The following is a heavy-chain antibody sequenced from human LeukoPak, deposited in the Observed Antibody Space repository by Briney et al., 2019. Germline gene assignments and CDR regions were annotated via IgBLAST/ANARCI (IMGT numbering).Heavy chain of an antibody. CDR1: GGSIS. J-gene: IGHJ5*02. D-gene: IGHD3-10*01. CDR3: ARRIDGSGLAFDT. V-gene: IGHV4-39*01. Sequence: SETLSLTCNVSGGSISWGWIRQPPGKDLEWIGSIYYSGGTYYNPSLKSRVTIVVDTSQTQFSLKVSSVTAADTAIYYCARRIDGSGLAFDTWGQGILVTVSS. CDR2: IYYSGGT.